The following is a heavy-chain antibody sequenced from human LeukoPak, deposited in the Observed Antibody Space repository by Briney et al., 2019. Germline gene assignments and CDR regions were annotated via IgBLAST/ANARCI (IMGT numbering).Heavy chain of an antibody. V-gene: IGHV4-4*07. CDR3: ARDSHDYGDYGYYCGMDV. CDR2: IYTSGST. Sequence: PSETLSLTCTVSGGSISSYYWSWIRQPAGKGLEWIGRIYTSGSTNYNPSLKSRVTMSVDTSKNQFSLKLSSVTAADTAVYYCARDSHDYGDYGYYCGMDVWGQGTTVTVSS. D-gene: IGHD4-17*01. J-gene: IGHJ6*02. CDR1: GGSISSYY.